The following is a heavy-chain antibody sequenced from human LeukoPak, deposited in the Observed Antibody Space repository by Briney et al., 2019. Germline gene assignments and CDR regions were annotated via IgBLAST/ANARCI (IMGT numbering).Heavy chain of an antibody. J-gene: IGHJ3*02. CDR1: GGTFSSYA. CDR3: ARGVTIFGVVIPSNVGDAFDI. V-gene: IGHV1-69*05. D-gene: IGHD3-3*01. CDR2: IIPIFGTA. Sequence: SVKVSCKASGGTFSSYAISWVRQAPGQGLEWMGGIIPIFGTANYAQKFQGRVTITTDESTSTAYMELSSLRSEDTAVYYCARGVTIFGVVIPSNVGDAFDIWGQGTMVTVSS.